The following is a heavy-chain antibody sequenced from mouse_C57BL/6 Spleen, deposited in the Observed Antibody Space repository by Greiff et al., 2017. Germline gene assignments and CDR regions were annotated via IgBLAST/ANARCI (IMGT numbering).Heavy chain of an antibody. V-gene: IGHV8-12*01. CDR1: GISLSTSGMG. J-gene: IGHJ4*01. CDR2: IYWDDDT. CDR3: ARRGEYYGRGAMDY. Sequence: QVTLKESGPGILQSSQTLSLTCSFFGISLSTSGMGVSWIRQPSGKGLEWLAHIYWDDDTRYNPSLKSRLTISKDTSRNQVFLKITSVDTADTATYYGARRGEYYGRGAMDYWGQGTSVTVSS. D-gene: IGHD1-1*01.